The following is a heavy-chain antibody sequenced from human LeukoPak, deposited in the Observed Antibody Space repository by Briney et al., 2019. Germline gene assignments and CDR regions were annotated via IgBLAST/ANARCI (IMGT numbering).Heavy chain of an antibody. CDR2: VHNSGRT. Sequence: PSETLSLTCTVSGGSIDTRSYSWGWVRQPPGRGLECIGSVHNSGRTYYNPSLKSRVGISMDTSKNQFSLKLSSVTAADTAVYYCARHRYYYDSSGYYYEGGFDYWGQGTLVTVSS. D-gene: IGHD3-22*01. CDR3: ARHRYYYDSSGYYYEGGFDY. J-gene: IGHJ4*02. V-gene: IGHV4-39*01. CDR1: GGSIDTRSYS.